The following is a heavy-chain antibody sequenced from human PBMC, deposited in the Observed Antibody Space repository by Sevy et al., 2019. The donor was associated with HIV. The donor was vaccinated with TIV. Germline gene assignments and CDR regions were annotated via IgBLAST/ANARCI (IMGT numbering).Heavy chain of an antibody. CDR1: GGSISSGDYY. D-gene: IGHD4-17*01. V-gene: IGHV4-30-4*01. CDR3: GRVGHGDYVGYFDP. CDR2: IYYSGST. Sequence: SETLSLTCTVSGGSISSGDYYWNWIRLPPGKGLEWLGYIYYSGSTYYNPSLKSRVTISVDTSKNQFSLKLSSVTAADTAVYYCGRVGHGDYVGYFDPRGQGILVTVSS. J-gene: IGHJ5*02.